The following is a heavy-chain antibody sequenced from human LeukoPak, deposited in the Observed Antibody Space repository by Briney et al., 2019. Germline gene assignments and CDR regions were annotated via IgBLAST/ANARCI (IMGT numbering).Heavy chain of an antibody. D-gene: IGHD5-24*01. V-gene: IGHV3-30*14. Sequence: GRSLRLSCAASGFTFSNYAMHWVRQAPGKGLEWVAVISYDGSNKYNADSVKGRFTISRDNSKNTLYLQMNSLRAEDTAVYYCARARDGYKMGFFDYWGQGTLVTVSS. CDR2: ISYDGSNK. CDR3: ARARDGYKMGFFDY. J-gene: IGHJ4*02. CDR1: GFTFSNYA.